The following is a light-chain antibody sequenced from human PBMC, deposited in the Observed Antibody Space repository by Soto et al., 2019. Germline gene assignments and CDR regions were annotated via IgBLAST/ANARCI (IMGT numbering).Light chain of an antibody. CDR1: QSINSN. J-gene: IGKJ4*01. CDR3: KQNNNWPRPT. V-gene: IGKV3-15*01. Sequence: IVMTQSPATLSVSPGERATLSCRASQSINSNLAWYQQKPGQAPRLLMFRASIRATGFPARFSGSGSGTELNITISRLQSEDSAFYNCKQNNNWPRPTFGGGPRGEIK. CDR2: RAS.